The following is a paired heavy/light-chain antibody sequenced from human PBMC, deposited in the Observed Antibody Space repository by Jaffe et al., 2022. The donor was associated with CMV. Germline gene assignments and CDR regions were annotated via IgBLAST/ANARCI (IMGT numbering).Heavy chain of an antibody. CDR2: INAGNGNT. J-gene: IGHJ6*03. D-gene: IGHD6-6*01. CDR1: GYTFTSYA. V-gene: IGHV1-3*01. CDR3: ARDSAIRYSSSPRGYYYYMDV. Sequence: QVQLVQSGAEVKKPGASVKVSCKASGYTFTSYAMHWVRQAPGQRLEWMGWINAGNGNTKYSQKFQGRVTITRDTSASTAYMELSSLRSEDTAVYYCARDSAIRYSSSPRGYYYYMDVWGKGTTVTVSS.
Light chain of an antibody. CDR1: QGISNY. V-gene: IGKV1-17*03. CDR3: LQHNSYPFT. J-gene: IGKJ3*01. CDR2: AAS. Sequence: DIQMTQSPSAMSASVGDRVTITCRASQGISNYLAWFQQKPGKVPKRLIYAASSLQSGVPSRFSGSGSGTEFTLTISSLQPEDFATYYCLQHNSYPFTFGPGTKVDIK.